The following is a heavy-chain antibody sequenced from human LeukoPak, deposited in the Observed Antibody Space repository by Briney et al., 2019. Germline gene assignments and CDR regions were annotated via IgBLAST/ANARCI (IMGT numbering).Heavy chain of an antibody. Sequence: GGSLRLSCAASGFTFSSYSMIWVRQAPGKGLEWVSSISSSSSYIYYADSVKGRFTISRDNAKNSLYLQMNSLRAEDTAVYYCARQGGIAVAGAFDYWGQGTLVTVSS. D-gene: IGHD6-19*01. CDR2: ISSSSSYI. CDR1: GFTFSSYS. J-gene: IGHJ4*02. CDR3: ARQGGIAVAGAFDY. V-gene: IGHV3-21*01.